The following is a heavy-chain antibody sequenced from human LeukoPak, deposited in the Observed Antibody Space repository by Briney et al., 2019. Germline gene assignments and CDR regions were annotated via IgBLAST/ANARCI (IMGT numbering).Heavy chain of an antibody. CDR1: GITFSSYG. Sequence: PGGSLRLSCAASGITFSSYGMHWVRQAPGKGLEWVSFIRYDGSNKYYVDSVKGRFTISRDNSKNTLYLQMNSLRAEDTAVYYCAKDLSQDYGEQAWGQGTPVTVSS. CDR2: IRYDGSNK. V-gene: IGHV3-30*02. CDR3: AKDLSQDYGEQA. D-gene: IGHD4-17*01. J-gene: IGHJ5*02.